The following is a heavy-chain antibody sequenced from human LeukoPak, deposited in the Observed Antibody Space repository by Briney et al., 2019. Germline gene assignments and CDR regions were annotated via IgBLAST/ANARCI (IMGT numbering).Heavy chain of an antibody. Sequence: KASQTLSLTCAVYGASFSVYYWRWIRQPPRNWRGWMGEINQKGSTTNHPSLKTRSTISVETSKNQFSLKLSSGTAAETAVYYFARLDRVSIAAAGFYSGMDVSGQGTTVTVSS. CDR1: GASFSVYY. V-gene: IGHV4-34*04. J-gene: IGHJ6*02. D-gene: IGHD6-13*01. CDR3: ARLDRVSIAAAGFYSGMDV. CDR2: INQKGST.